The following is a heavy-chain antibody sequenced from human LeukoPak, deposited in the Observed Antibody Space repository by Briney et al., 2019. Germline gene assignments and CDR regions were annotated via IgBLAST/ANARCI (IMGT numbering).Heavy chain of an antibody. CDR3: SRESGTFCPFGY. D-gene: IGHD1-26*01. J-gene: IGHJ4*02. CDR2: ISPRGLT. V-gene: IGHV4-4*02. CDR1: GGSINRTNW. Sequence: SGTLSLTCGVSGGSINRTNWGSWLRQLPGPGLECIGEISPRGLTNYNPSLKSRVTMSLDKSQNLLSLNLTSVTAADTAVYYFSRESGTFCPFGYWGQGTLVTVSS.